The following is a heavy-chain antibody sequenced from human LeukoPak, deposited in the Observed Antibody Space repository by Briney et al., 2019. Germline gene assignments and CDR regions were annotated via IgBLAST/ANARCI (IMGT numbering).Heavy chain of an antibody. CDR3: AKMSSSAESNFDY. CDR2: IWPDGSKK. V-gene: IGHV3-30*02. Sequence: PGGYLRLSSAASAFTFSAYAMHWVRQAPGKGLEWVAFIWPDGSKKYYADSVKGRFAISRENSKNTVYLQMNDLRPADTSLYFCAKMSSSAESNFDYWGEGTLLTVSS. J-gene: IGHJ4*02. CDR1: AFTFSAYA. D-gene: IGHD6-25*01.